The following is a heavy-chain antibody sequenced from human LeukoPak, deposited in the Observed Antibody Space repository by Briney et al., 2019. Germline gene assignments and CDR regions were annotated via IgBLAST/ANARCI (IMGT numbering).Heavy chain of an antibody. Sequence: PGGSLRLSCAASGFTVSSNYMSWVRQAPGKGLEWVSIIYSSRGTNYADSVKGRFTISRDNSKNTLYLQMNSLRAEDTAMYYCARDHRTVPHAFDIWGQGTMVTVSS. CDR2: IYSSRGT. CDR3: ARDHRTVPHAFDI. D-gene: IGHD4-17*01. J-gene: IGHJ3*02. CDR1: GFTVSSNY. V-gene: IGHV3-66*01.